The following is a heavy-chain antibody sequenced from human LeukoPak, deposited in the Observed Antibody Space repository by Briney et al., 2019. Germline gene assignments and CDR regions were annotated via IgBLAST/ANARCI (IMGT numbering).Heavy chain of an antibody. J-gene: IGHJ4*02. CDR3: ARDLSSTSNWELDY. D-gene: IGHD1-26*01. Sequence: ASVKVSCKASGYTFTGYYMHWVRQAPGQGLEWMGWINPNSGGTNYAQDFQGRVTMSRDTSINTAYMELSRLTSDDTAVYYCARDLSSTSNWELDYWGQGTLVTVSS. CDR1: GYTFTGYY. V-gene: IGHV1-2*02. CDR2: INPNSGGT.